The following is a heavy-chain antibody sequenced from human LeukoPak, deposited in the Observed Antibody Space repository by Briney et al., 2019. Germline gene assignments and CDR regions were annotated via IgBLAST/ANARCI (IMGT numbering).Heavy chain of an antibody. D-gene: IGHD3-22*01. CDR3: ARDPMIVVGGGSDWFDP. CDR2: IIPILGIA. CDR1: GGTFSSYA. V-gene: IGHV1-69*04. Sequence: SVKVSCKASGGTFSSYAISWARQAPRQGLEWMGRIIPILGIANYAQKFQGRVTITADKSTSTAYMELSSLRSEDTAVYYCARDPMIVVGGGSDWFDPRGQGTLVTVSS. J-gene: IGHJ5*02.